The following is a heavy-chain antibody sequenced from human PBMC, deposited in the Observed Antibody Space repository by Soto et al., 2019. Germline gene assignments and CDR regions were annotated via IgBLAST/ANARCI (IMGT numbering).Heavy chain of an antibody. CDR1: GFSLSNARMG. CDR3: ARITYYYDSSGYYPTPAY. Sequence: QVTLKESGPVLVKPTETLTLTCTVSGFSLSNARMGVSWIRHPPGKALEWLAHIFSNDEKSYSTSLKSRLTISKNTTKSQVVLTMTNMDPVDTATYYCARITYYYDSSGYYPTPAYWGQGTLVTVSS. CDR2: IFSNDEK. J-gene: IGHJ4*02. D-gene: IGHD3-22*01. V-gene: IGHV2-26*01.